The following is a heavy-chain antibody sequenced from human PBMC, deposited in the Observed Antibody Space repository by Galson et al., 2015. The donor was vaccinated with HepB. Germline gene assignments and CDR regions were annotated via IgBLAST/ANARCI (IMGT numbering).Heavy chain of an antibody. CDR1: GGTFSSYA. V-gene: IGHV1-69*13. J-gene: IGHJ6*03. Sequence: SVKVSCKASGGTFSSYAISWVRQAPGQGLEWMGGIIPIFGTANYAQKFQGRVTITADESTSTAYMELSSLRSEDTAVYYCARDPNYDFWSGYYPSYYYYYYMDVWGKGTTVTVSS. CDR3: ARDPNYDFWSGYYPSYYYYYYMDV. D-gene: IGHD3-3*01. CDR2: IIPIFGTA.